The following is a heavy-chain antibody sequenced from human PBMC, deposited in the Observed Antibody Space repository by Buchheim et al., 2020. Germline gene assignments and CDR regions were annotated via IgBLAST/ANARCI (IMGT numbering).Heavy chain of an antibody. D-gene: IGHD1-26*01. V-gene: IGHV4-39*02. CDR2: IYYSGST. CDR3: AREWLYSGSCYYYYGMDV. Sequence: QLQLQESGPGLVKPSETLSLTCTVSGGPISSSSYYWGWIRQPPGKGLEWIGSIYYSGSTYYNTSLKSRVTISVDTSTNHFALKLSSVTAADTAVYYCAREWLYSGSCYYYYGMDVWGQGTT. CDR1: GGPISSSSYY. J-gene: IGHJ6*02.